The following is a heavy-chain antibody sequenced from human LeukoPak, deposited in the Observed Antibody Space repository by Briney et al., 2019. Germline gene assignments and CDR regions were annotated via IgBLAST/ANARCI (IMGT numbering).Heavy chain of an antibody. D-gene: IGHD2-2*01. J-gene: IGHJ4*02. V-gene: IGHV3-30*18. Sequence: SLKLSCTASGVTFSSYGIRWVRQAPGQGLEWVAVITYDGSNKNYAHSVKGRFTISRDNSKNTLYLQMNSLKDEDTAVYYCAKDSHYRYCSSNSCYAYYFDYWGQGTLVTVSS. CDR2: ITYDGSNK. CDR3: AKDSHYRYCSSNSCYAYYFDY. CDR1: GVTFSSYG.